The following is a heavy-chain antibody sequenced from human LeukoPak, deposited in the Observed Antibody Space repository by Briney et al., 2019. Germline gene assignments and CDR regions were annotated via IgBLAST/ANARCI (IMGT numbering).Heavy chain of an antibody. CDR3: ARERYCSSTSCPHGDLDY. CDR1: GFTFSSYE. Sequence: PGGSLRLSCAASGFTFSSYEMNWVRQSPGKGLESASYIGVSGSTMYYAESVKGRFTISRDNAKNSLYLQMNSLRAEDTAVYYCARERYCSSTSCPHGDLDYWGQGTLVSVSS. J-gene: IGHJ4*02. V-gene: IGHV3-48*03. D-gene: IGHD2-2*01. CDR2: IGVSGSTM.